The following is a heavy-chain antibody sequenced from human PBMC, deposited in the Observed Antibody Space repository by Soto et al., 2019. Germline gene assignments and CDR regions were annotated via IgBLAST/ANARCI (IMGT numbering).Heavy chain of an antibody. CDR2: NNRHGDST. J-gene: IGHJ5*02. CDR3: AREHRWGYECGDYGGS. CDR1: GFGFDEYG. D-gene: IGHD4-17*01. Sequence: EVQLVESGGGVVRPGGSLRLSCAASGFGFDEYGMTWVRQGPGKGLEWVATNNRHGDSTTYSDSVKDRFTISRYNAKNYLYTQMNSLRAEDTAFYYCAREHRWGYECGDYGGSWCQGTLVSVCS. V-gene: IGHV3-20*04.